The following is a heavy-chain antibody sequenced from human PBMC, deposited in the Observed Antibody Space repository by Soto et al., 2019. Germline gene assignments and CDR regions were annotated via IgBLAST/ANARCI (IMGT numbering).Heavy chain of an antibody. D-gene: IGHD3-3*01. CDR2: ISYTGST. J-gene: IGHJ5*02. CDR3: AREGRSSLNWFDP. Sequence: PSETLSLTCTVSGGSTSSYYWSWIRQPPGKGLEWIGYISYTGSTNYSPSLKSRVTMSVDTSNNQFSLKLSSVTAADTAVYYCAREGRSSLNWFDPWGQGTLVTVSS. V-gene: IGHV4-59*01. CDR1: GGSTSSYY.